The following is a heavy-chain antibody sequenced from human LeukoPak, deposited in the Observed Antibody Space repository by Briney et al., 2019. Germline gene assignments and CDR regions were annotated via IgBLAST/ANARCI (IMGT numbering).Heavy chain of an antibody. J-gene: IGHJ4*02. CDR1: GYTFTSYG. CDR3: ARDFAEYSYGYGSY. CDR2: ISAYNGNT. Sequence: ASVKVSCKASGYTFTSYGISWVRQAPGQGLEWMGWISAYNGNTNYAQKLQGRVTMTTDTSTSTAYTELRSLRSDDTAVYYCARDFAEYSYGYGSYWGQGTLVTVSS. V-gene: IGHV1-18*01. D-gene: IGHD5-18*01.